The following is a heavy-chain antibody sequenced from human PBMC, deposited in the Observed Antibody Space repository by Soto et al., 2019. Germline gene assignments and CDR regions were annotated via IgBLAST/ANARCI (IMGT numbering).Heavy chain of an antibody. Sequence: QVQLQESGPGLVKPSQTLSLTCTVSGGSISSGGYYWSWIRQHPGKGLEWIGYIYYSGSTYYNPSRKSRVTISVDTSKNQFSLKLSSVTAADTAVYYCARVRRLLWFGELSQASYFDYWGQGTLVTVSS. CDR1: GGSISSGGYY. D-gene: IGHD3-10*01. CDR3: ARVRRLLWFGELSQASYFDY. V-gene: IGHV4-31*03. CDR2: IYYSGST. J-gene: IGHJ4*02.